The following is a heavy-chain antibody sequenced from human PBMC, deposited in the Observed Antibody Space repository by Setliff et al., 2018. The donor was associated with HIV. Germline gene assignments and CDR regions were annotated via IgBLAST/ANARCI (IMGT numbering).Heavy chain of an antibody. Sequence: PGGSLRLFCAASGFTFDDYAMHWVRQAPGKGLEWVSLISWDGGGTYYADSVKGRFTISRDNSKNSLYLQMNSLRAEDTAFYYCAKGYRRSSGWPEYYYYALDVWGQGTTVTVSS. CDR3: AKGYRRSSGWPEYYYYALDV. CDR2: ISWDGGGT. CDR1: GFTFDDYA. J-gene: IGHJ6*02. V-gene: IGHV3-43D*04. D-gene: IGHD6-19*01.